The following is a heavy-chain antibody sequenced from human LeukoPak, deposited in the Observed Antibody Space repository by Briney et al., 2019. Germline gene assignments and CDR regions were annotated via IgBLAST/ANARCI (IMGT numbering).Heavy chain of an antibody. CDR3: ARAIRYCSSTSCYPLDAFDI. Sequence: SETLSLTCTVSGGSISSYYWSWIRQPSGKGLEWIGYIYYHGSTNYHPSLKSRVTISIDPSKNQFSLKLTSVPAADTSLYHSARAIRYCSSTSCYPLDAFDIWGQGTMVTVSS. CDR2: IYYHGST. J-gene: IGHJ3*02. D-gene: IGHD2-2*01. CDR1: GGSISSYY. V-gene: IGHV4-59*01.